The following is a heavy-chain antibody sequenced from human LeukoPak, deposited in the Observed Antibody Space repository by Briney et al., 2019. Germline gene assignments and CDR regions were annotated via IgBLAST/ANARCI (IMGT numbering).Heavy chain of an antibody. J-gene: IGHJ4*02. V-gene: IGHV5-51*01. CDR3: ARPHCSSTSCYAYFDY. Sequence: GESLKTSCKGSGYSFTSYWIGWVRQMPGKGLEWMGIIYPGDSDTRYSPSFQGQVTISADKSISTAYLQWSSLKASDTAMYYCARPHCSSTSCYAYFDYWGQGTLVTVSS. CDR2: IYPGDSDT. CDR1: GYSFTSYW. D-gene: IGHD2-2*01.